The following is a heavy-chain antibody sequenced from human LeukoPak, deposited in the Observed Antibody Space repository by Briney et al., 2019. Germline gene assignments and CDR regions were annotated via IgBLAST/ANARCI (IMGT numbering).Heavy chain of an antibody. CDR2: INPSGSGT. CDR3: ARAWLYYDSSGPGY. V-gene: IGHV1-46*01. CDR1: GYTFISYY. J-gene: IGHJ4*02. Sequence: ASVKVSCKASGYTFISYYMHWVRQAPGQGLEWMGIINPSGSGTSYAQKFQGRVTMTRDTSTSTVYMELSSLRSEDTAVYYCARAWLYYDSSGPGYWGQGTLVTVST. D-gene: IGHD3-22*01.